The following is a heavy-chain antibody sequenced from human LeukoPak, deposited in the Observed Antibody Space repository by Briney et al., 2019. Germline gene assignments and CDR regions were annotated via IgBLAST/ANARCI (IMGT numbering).Heavy chain of an antibody. D-gene: IGHD3-10*01. V-gene: IGHV3-53*05. J-gene: IGHJ6*02. CDR2: IYSGGST. CDR1: GFTVSSNY. CDR3: AKDRVWFGELYSYGMDV. Sequence: GGSLRLSCAASGFTVSSNYMSWVRQAPGKGLEWVSVIYSGGSTYYADSVKGRFTISRDNSKNTLYLQMNSLRAEDTAVYYCAKDRVWFGELYSYGMDVWGQGTTVTVSS.